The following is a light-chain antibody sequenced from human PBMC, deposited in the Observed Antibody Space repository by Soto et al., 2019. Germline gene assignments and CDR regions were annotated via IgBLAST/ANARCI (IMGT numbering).Light chain of an antibody. V-gene: IGLV4-69*01. CDR2: LNSDGSH. J-gene: IGLJ3*02. Sequence: QSVLTQSPSASASLGASVKLTCTLSSGHSSYAIAWHQQQPEKGPRYLMKLNSDGSHSKGDGIPDRFSGSSSGAERYLTTASLQSEDEADYYCQTWGTGIRVFGGGTEVTVL. CDR1: SGHSSYA. CDR3: QTWGTGIRV.